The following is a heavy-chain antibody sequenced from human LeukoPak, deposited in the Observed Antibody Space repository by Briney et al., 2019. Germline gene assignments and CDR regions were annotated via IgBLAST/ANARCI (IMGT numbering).Heavy chain of an antibody. V-gene: IGHV1-8*03. D-gene: IGHD6-19*01. Sequence: GASVKVSCKASGYTFTSYDINWVRQATGQGLEWMGWMNPNSGNTGYAQKFQGRVTITRNTSISTAYMELSSLRSEDTAVYYCATDARRSGWDSYYYYYMDVWGKGTTVTVSS. CDR3: ATDARRSGWDSYYYYYMDV. J-gene: IGHJ6*03. CDR1: GYTFTSYD. CDR2: MNPNSGNT.